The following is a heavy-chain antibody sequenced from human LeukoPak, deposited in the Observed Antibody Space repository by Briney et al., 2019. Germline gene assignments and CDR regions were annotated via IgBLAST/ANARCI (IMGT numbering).Heavy chain of an antibody. J-gene: IGHJ4*02. CDR2: IYCNGIT. V-gene: IGHV4-59*02. CDR3: ARYGGGYTATILGYFFDY. Sequence: SQTLSLTCSVSAGSVISYYWSWIRQPPRNGLEWLGYIYCNGITNFRTSIKSRLIIAVVTSKNQISLKSASMTVADTAVYYCARYGGGYTATILGYFFDYWGQGGLV. CDR1: AGSVISYY. D-gene: IGHD3-16*01.